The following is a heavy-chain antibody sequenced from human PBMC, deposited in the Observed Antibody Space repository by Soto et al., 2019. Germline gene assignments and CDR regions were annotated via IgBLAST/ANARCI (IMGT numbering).Heavy chain of an antibody. V-gene: IGHV2-5*02. CDR2: IYWDDDK. J-gene: IGHJ6*02. D-gene: IGHD2-21*01. CDR1: GFSLSTGGVG. CDR3: AHSRCGGECLQSYSSHYYYGMDV. Sequence: QITLKESGPSLVKTTQTLTLTCTFSGFSLSTGGVGVGWIRQPPGKALKWLALIYWDDDKRYSTSLRRSLTVTKDTSKKQVVLTMTNMDPVDKATYYCAHSRCGGECLQSYSSHYYYGMDVWGQGTTVTVSS.